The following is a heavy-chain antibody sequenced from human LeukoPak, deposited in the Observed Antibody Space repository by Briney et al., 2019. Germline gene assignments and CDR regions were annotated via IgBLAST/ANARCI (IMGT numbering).Heavy chain of an antibody. CDR2: ISTDESSR. CDR1: GFSFSSSW. J-gene: IGHJ6*02. D-gene: IGHD5-12*01. CDR3: AKAIYSGYDWNYYYGMDV. Sequence: PGGSLRLSCAASGFSFSSSWMNWVRQAPGKGLVWVSRISTDESSRSYADSVKGRFTISRDNAKNSLYLQMNSLRAEDTALYYCAKAIYSGYDWNYYYGMDVWGQGTTVTVSS. V-gene: IGHV3-74*01.